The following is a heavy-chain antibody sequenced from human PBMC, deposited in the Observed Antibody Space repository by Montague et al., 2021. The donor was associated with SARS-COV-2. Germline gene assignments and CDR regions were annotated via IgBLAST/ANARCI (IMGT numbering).Heavy chain of an antibody. J-gene: IGHJ3*01. CDR1: AGAVRGYK. V-gene: IGHV4-34*01. CDR2: NDHGGKT. Sequence: SETLSLTCAVYAGAVRGYKWTWFSQGPGKGVVWFAENDHGGKTNYNPAPKSRTTISLETSKNQASLNMTSVTAAATAKYYCAGDKPVRGQMRHFDLFLSGPFDVWGQGTLVTVSS. CDR3: AGDKPVRGQMRHFDLFLSGPFDV. D-gene: IGHD3-9*01.